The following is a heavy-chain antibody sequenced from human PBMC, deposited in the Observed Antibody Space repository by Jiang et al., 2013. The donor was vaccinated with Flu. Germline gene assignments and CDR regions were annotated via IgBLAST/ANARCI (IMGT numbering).Heavy chain of an antibody. CDR1: GGSISSYY. V-gene: IGHV4-39*01. CDR2: IYYSGST. Sequence: LLKPSETLSLTCTVSGGSISSYYWGWIRQPPGKGLEWIGSIYYSGSTYYNPSLKSRVTISVDTSKNQFSLKLSSVTAADTAVYYCAGRIQLWFVTGDYWGQGTLVTVSS. D-gene: IGHD5-18*01. CDR3: AGRIQLWFVTGDY. J-gene: IGHJ4*02.